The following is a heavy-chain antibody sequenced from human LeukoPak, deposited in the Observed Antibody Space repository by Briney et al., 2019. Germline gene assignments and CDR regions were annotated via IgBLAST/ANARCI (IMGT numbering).Heavy chain of an antibody. J-gene: IGHJ4*02. V-gene: IGHV3-9*01. Sequence: TGRSLRLSCAASGFTFDDYAMHWVRQAPGKGLEWVSGISWDSGSIGYADSVKGRFTISRDNAKNSLYLQMNSLRAEDTALYYCAKGLSWYYSDYWGQGTLVTVSS. D-gene: IGHD6-13*01. CDR2: ISWDSGSI. CDR1: GFTFDDYA. CDR3: AKGLSWYYSDY.